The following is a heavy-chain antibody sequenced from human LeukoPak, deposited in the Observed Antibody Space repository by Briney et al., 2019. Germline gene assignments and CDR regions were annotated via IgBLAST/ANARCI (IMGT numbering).Heavy chain of an antibody. CDR2: ISYDGSNK. CDR3: ARDPRLGPIRYFDY. V-gene: IGHV3-30-3*01. J-gene: IGHJ4*02. D-gene: IGHD6-19*01. CDR1: GFTFGSYA. Sequence: GRSLRLSCAASGFTFGSYAMHWVRQAPGKGLEWVAVISYDGSNKYYADSVKGRFTISRDNSKNTLYLQMNSLRAEDTAVYYCARDPRLGPIRYFDYWGQGTLVTVSS.